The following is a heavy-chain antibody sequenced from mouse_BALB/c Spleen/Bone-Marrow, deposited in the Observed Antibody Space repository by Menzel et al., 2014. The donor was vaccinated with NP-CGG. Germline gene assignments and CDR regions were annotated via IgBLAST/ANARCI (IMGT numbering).Heavy chain of an antibody. CDR3: AREVLRDYFDY. J-gene: IGHJ2*01. V-gene: IGHV5-12-1*01. D-gene: IGHD1-1*01. Sequence: EVQGVESGGGLVKPEGSLKLSCAASGFAFSSYDMSWVRRTPEKRLEWVAYISSGGGSTYYPDTVKGRFTISRDNAKNTLYLQMSGLKSEDTAMYYCAREVLRDYFDYWGRGTTLTVSS. CDR1: GFAFSSYD. CDR2: ISSGGGST.